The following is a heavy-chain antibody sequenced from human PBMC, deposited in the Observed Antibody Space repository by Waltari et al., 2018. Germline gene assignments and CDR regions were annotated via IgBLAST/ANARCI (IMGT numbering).Heavy chain of an antibody. V-gene: IGHV4-34*01. Sequence: QVQLQQWGAGLLKPSETLSLTCAVYGGSFSVYYWSWIRQPPGKGLEWIGEINRSGSTNAIPSLSSRVTISLDTAKNHFSLKLGSVTAADTAVYYCARADRGPRSGSSATPAWGPWGQGTLVTVSS. CDR1: GGSFSVYY. CDR2: INRSGST. CDR3: ARADRGPRSGSSATPAWGP. D-gene: IGHD1-26*01. J-gene: IGHJ5*02.